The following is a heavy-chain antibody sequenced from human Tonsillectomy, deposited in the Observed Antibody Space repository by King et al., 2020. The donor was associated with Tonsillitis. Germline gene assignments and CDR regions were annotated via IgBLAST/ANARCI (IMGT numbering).Heavy chain of an antibody. CDR2: IIPILGTA. CDR1: GGTFSSYA. J-gene: IGHJ3*01. D-gene: IGHD6-13*01. CDR3: ARGVAAAGTADAFDV. Sequence: QLVQSGAEVKKPGSSVKVSCKASGGTFSSYAISWVRQAPGQGLEWMGGIIPILGTANYAQKFQGRVTMTADESTSTAYMELSSLRSDDTAVYYCARGVAAAGTADAFDVWGHGTMVSVSS. V-gene: IGHV1-69*11.